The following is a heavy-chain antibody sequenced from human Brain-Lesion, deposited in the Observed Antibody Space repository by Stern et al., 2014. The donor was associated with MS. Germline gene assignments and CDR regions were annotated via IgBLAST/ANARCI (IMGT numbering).Heavy chain of an antibody. J-gene: IGHJ5*02. V-gene: IGHV3-30*18. D-gene: IGHD2/OR15-2a*01. CDR1: GFTFGSCA. CDR2: VSYAGNTK. Sequence: MQLVESGGGVVQPGGPLRISCVASGFTFGSCAMHWVRQAPGKGLEWVAGVSYAGNTKYYEDSVKGRSTLCRHNSQNTLYMQMSSLIPEDTAVYYCAKDRQYLTYFFDHWGQGSLVTVSS. CDR3: AKDRQYLTYFFDH.